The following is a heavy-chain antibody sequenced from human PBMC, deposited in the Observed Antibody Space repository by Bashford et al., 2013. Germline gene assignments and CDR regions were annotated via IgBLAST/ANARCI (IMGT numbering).Heavy chain of an antibody. D-gene: IGHD6-13*01. Sequence: SETPVPHLRCLWGGSISSATWWDLGPPAPGKGLEWIGEIHHSGTTNYNPSLKRRLTISVDKSKNQFSLSLNSVTAADTAVYYCARQKKKRCRSSRGLRQHCHRNLVWDVWAQGTHGHPSP. CDR2: IHHSGTT. J-gene: IGHJ6*02. V-gene: IGHV4-4*02. CDR1: GGSISSATW. CDR3: ARQKKKRCRSSRGLRQHCHRNLVWDV.